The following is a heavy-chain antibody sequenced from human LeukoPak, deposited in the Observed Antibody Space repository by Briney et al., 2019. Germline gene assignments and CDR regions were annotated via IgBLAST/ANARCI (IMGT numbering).Heavy chain of an antibody. CDR1: GFTFSNYW. V-gene: IGHV3-23*01. CDR2: ISGSGGST. Sequence: GGSLRLSCEGSGFTFSNYWMGWVRQAPGKGLEWVSAISGSGGSTYYADSVKGRFTISRDNSKNTLYLQMNSLRAEDTAVYYCAKVNRIAAAGTRFDPWGQGTLVTVSS. CDR3: AKVNRIAAAGTRFDP. J-gene: IGHJ5*02. D-gene: IGHD6-13*01.